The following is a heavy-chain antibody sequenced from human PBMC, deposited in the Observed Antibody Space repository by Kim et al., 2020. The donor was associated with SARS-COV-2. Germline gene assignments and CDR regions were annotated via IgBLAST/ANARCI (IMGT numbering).Heavy chain of an antibody. CDR3: AKVAEQQHLIDY. D-gene: IGHD6-13*01. CDR1: GFTFSSYG. V-gene: IGHV3-33*06. Sequence: GGSLRLSCAASGFTFSSYGMHWVRQAPGKGLEWVAVIWYDGSNKYYADSVKGRFTISRDNSKNTLYLQMNSLRAEDTAVYYCAKVAEQQHLIDYWGQGTLVTVSS. CDR2: IWYDGSNK. J-gene: IGHJ4*02.